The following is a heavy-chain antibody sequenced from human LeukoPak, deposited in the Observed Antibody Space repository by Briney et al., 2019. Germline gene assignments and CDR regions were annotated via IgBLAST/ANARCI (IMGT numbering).Heavy chain of an antibody. J-gene: IGHJ4*02. CDR3: ARVGVVVPAAIVPFGY. Sequence: GGSLRLSCAASGFTFSSYCMNWVRQAPGKGLEWVSYISSSSSTIYYADSVKGRFTISRDNAKNSLYLQMNSLRAEDTAVYYCARVGVVVPAAIVPFGYWGQGTLVTVSS. CDR2: ISSSSSTI. D-gene: IGHD2-2*01. V-gene: IGHV3-48*04. CDR1: GFTFSSYC.